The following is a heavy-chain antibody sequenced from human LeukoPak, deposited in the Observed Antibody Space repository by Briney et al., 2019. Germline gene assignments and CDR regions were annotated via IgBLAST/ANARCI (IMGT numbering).Heavy chain of an antibody. J-gene: IGHJ4*02. CDR2: INYSGTT. V-gene: IGHV4-39*01. Sequence: SEALSLTCTVSGGSISSRSYYWGWIRQPPGKGLEWIGSINYSGTTCYNPSLKCRVIISVDTSKNQLSLKLNSVTAADTAVYYCARLPIVVVPASGFDYWGQGTLVTVSS. CDR1: GGSISSRSYY. CDR3: ARLPIVVVPASGFDY. D-gene: IGHD2-2*01.